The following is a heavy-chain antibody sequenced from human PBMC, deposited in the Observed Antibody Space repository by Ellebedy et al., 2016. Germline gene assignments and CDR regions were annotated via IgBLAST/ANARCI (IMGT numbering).Heavy chain of an antibody. CDR3: AGDSRGITAAGTSLHY. CDR1: GFTVSGNY. D-gene: IGHD6-13*01. J-gene: IGHJ4*02. Sequence: GGSLRLSCAASGFTVSGNYMSWVRQAPGKGLEWVSTLYSGGTILYADSVKGRFTISRDNSKNTLYLQMNSLRVEDTALYYCAGDSRGITAAGTSLHYWGQGTLVTVSS. CDR2: LYSGGTI. V-gene: IGHV3-66*01.